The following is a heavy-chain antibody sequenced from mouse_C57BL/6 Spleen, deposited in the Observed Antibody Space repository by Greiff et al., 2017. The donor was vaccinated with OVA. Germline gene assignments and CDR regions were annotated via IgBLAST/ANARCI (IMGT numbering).Heavy chain of an antibody. CDR2: IYPGNSDT. V-gene: IGHV1-5*01. CDR3: TRERDGNYPLDY. J-gene: IGHJ2*01. D-gene: IGHD2-1*01. CDR1: GYTFTSYW. Sequence: VQLKESGTVLARPGASVKMSCKTSGYTFTSYWMHWVKQRPGQGLEWIGAIYPGNSDTSYNQKFKGKAKLTAFTSASTAYMELSSLTNEDSAVYYCTRERDGNYPLDYWGQGTTLTVSS.